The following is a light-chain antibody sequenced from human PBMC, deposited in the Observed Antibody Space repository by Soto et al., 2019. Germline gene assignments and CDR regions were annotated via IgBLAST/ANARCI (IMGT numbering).Light chain of an antibody. J-gene: IGKJ3*01. CDR3: QKYNSPVT. CDR1: QGISNY. CDR2: AAS. V-gene: IGKV1-27*01. Sequence: DIQMTQSPSSLSASVGDRVTITCRASQGISNYLAWYQQKPVKLPKLLIYAASTLQSGVPSRFSGSGSGTDFTLTISSLQPEDVATYYCQKYNSPVTFGPGTKVDIK.